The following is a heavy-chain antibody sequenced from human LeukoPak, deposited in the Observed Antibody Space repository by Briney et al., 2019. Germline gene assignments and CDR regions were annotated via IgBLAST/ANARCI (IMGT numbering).Heavy chain of an antibody. V-gene: IGHV4-30-4*01. D-gene: IGHD3-10*01. CDR3: ARHTYYYESESSDAAFES. Sequence: SETLSLTCTLSGGSLSSGDYYWSWIRQPPGKGLEWIAYIYHSGSTYYNPSLRSRATISIDTSKNRFSLRLSSVTAATTAVYYCARHTYYYESESSDAAFESSGQGTVGTASS. CDR1: GGSLSSGDYY. CDR2: IYHSGST. J-gene: IGHJ3*02.